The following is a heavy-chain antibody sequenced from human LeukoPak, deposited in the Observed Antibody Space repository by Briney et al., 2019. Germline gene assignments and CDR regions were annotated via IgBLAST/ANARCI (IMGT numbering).Heavy chain of an antibody. CDR3: AHTVQPRFLEWLLSSYYFDY. D-gene: IGHD3-3*01. J-gene: IGHJ4*02. CDR2: TYWSDDK. V-gene: IGHV2-5*01. Sequence: SGPTLVKPTQTLTLTCTFSGFSLSTSGVGVGWICQPPGKALEWLALTYWSDDKRYSPSLKSRLTITQDTSKNQVVLTMTNMDPVDTATYYCAHTVQPRFLEWLLSSYYFDYWGRGTLVTVSS. CDR1: GFSLSTSGVG.